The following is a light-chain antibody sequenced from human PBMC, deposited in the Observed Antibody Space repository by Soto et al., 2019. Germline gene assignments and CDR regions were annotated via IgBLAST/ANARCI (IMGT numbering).Light chain of an antibody. V-gene: IGLV2-8*02. J-gene: IGLJ2*01. CDR1: SSDVGGYNY. CDR3: SSYAGSSVV. Sequence: QLVLTQPPSASRSPGQSVTISCTGTSSDVGGYNYVSWYQQHPGKAPKLMIYEVSKRPSGVPDRFSGSKSGNAASLTVSGLQAEDEADYYCSSYAGSSVVFGGGTKVTVL. CDR2: EVS.